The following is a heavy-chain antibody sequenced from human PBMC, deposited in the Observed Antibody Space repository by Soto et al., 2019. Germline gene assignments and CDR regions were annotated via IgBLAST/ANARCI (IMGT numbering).Heavy chain of an antibody. CDR2: IIPIFGTA. V-gene: IGHV1-69*13. CDR3: ARGLLRKWSRGYYDSSGYYYYFDY. J-gene: IGHJ4*02. Sequence: SVKVSCKACGGTIGSNASSWVQQATGQGLEWMGGIIPIFGTANYAQKFQGRVTITADESTSTAYMELSSLRSEDTAVYYCARGLLRKWSRGYYDSSGYYYYFDYWGQGTLVTVSS. D-gene: IGHD3-22*01. CDR1: GGTIGSNA.